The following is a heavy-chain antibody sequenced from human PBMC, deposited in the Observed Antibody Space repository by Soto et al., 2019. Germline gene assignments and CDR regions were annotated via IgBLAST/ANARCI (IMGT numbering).Heavy chain of an antibody. D-gene: IGHD4-17*01. CDR1: GGSFSGYY. V-gene: IGHV4-34*01. J-gene: IGHJ4*02. CDR2: INHSGST. CDR3: ARAYGGNVFDY. Sequence: QVQLQQWGAGLLKPSETLSLTCAVYGGSFSGYYWSWIRQPPGKGLEWIGDINHSGSTNYNPSLKSRFTISVDTSKNQFSLQLSSVTAADTAVYFCARAYGGNVFDYWGQGTLVTVSS.